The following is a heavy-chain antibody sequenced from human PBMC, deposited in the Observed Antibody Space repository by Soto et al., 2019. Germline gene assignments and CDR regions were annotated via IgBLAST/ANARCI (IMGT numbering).Heavy chain of an antibody. CDR1: GGSISSGDYY. D-gene: IGHD3-10*01. CDR2: IYYSGST. CDR3: ARGGSDGLGSFDY. J-gene: IGHJ4*02. Sequence: QVQLQESGPGLVNPSQTLSLTCTVSGGSISSGDYYWSWIRQPPGKGLEWIGYIYYSGSTYYNPSLKSRVTISVDTSENQFSLKLSSVTAADTVVYYFARGGSDGLGSFDYWGQGTLVTVSS. V-gene: IGHV4-30-4*01.